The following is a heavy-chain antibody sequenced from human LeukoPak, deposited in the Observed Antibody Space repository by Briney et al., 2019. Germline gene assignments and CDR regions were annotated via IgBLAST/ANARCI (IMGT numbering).Heavy chain of an antibody. V-gene: IGHV3-30*18. CDR2: MSYDGFNK. J-gene: IGHJ4*02. CDR3: AKTKGYSYGYYFDY. Sequence: SLRLSCAASGFTFSSYAMHWVRQSLGKGLERVAVMSYDGFNKYYADSVKGRFTISRDNSKNTLYLQMNSLRAEDTAVYYCAKTKGYSYGYYFDYWGQGALVTVSS. D-gene: IGHD5-18*01. CDR1: GFTFSSYA.